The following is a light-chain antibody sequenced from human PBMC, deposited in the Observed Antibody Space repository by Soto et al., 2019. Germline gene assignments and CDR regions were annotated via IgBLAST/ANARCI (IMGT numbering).Light chain of an antibody. J-gene: IGKJ1*01. Sequence: AVQVTQSPPSLSASVGDSVTISCRASQGISNNLGWYQQKPGKSPNLLILAAQSLQSGVPSRFSASGSGTDFTLTISSLQPEDFSTYYCLQDYSAPWTFGRGTKVEVK. CDR1: QGISNN. CDR2: AAQ. V-gene: IGKV1-6*01. CDR3: LQDYSAPWT.